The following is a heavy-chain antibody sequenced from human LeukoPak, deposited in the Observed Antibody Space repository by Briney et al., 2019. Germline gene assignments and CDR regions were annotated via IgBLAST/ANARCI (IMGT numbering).Heavy chain of an antibody. CDR1: GYTFTGYY. CDR2: INPNSGGT. CDR3: ARERPGHSPYNWNDQEYYFDD. V-gene: IGHV1-2*02. D-gene: IGHD1-20*01. Sequence: ASVNVSCKASGYTFTGYYMHWMRQAPGQGREWMGWINPNSGGTNHAQKFQGRVTMTRDTSISTAYMELSRLRSDDTAVYYCARERPGHSPYNWNDQEYYFDDWGQGTLVTVSS. J-gene: IGHJ4*02.